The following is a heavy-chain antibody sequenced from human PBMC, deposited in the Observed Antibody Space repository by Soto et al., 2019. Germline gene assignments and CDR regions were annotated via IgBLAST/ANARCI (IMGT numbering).Heavy chain of an antibody. CDR3: ARDDPDAFDI. J-gene: IGHJ3*02. CDR1: GGSISSGGYY. CDR2: IYYSGST. Sequence: LTCTVSGGSISSGGYYWSWIRQHPGKGLEWIGYIYYSGSTYYNPSLKSRVTISVDTSKNQFSLKLSSVTAADTAVYYCARDDPDAFDIWGQGTMVTVAS. V-gene: IGHV4-31*03.